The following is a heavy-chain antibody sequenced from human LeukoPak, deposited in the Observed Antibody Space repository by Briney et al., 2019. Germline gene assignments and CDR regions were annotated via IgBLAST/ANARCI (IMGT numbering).Heavy chain of an antibody. CDR1: GYTFTNYG. V-gene: IGHV1-18*01. J-gene: IGHJ3*02. D-gene: IGHD3-10*01. CDR2: ISAYNDNT. Sequence: ASVKVSCKASGYTFTNYGISWVRQAPGQGLEWMGWISAYNDNTNYAQKLQGRVSMTTDTSTSTAYMELRSLRSDDTAVYYCARDLWFGEFAFDIWGQGTMVTVSS. CDR3: ARDLWFGEFAFDI.